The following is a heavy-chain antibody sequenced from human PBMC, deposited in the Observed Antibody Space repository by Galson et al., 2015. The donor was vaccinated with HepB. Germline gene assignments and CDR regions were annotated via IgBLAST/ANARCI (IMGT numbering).Heavy chain of an antibody. J-gene: IGHJ4*02. Sequence: LSLTCTVSGGSISSYYWSWIRQPAGKGLEWIGRIYTSGSTNYNPSLKSRVTMSVDTSKNQFSLKLSSVTAADTAVYYCARDTGTYDSSGYYYVGFDYWGQGTLVTVSS. CDR1: GGSISSYY. CDR3: ARDTGTYDSSGYYYVGFDY. V-gene: IGHV4-4*07. CDR2: IYTSGST. D-gene: IGHD3-22*01.